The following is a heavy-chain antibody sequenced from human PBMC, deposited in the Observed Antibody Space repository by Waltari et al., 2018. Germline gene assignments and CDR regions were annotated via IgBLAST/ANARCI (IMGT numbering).Heavy chain of an antibody. CDR3: ARTIAARPEDYYYYGMDV. V-gene: IGHV4-59*08. D-gene: IGHD6-6*01. CDR2: IYYTGTT. Sequence: QVQLQESGQGLVKPSETLSLTCTVSGGSISPYYWSWIRQPPGKGLVWIGYIYYTGTTNSHPSRKGRVTISVDTSKNQFSLKLTSVTVADTAMYYCARTIAARPEDYYYYGMDVWGQGTTVTVSS. CDR1: GGSISPYY. J-gene: IGHJ6*02.